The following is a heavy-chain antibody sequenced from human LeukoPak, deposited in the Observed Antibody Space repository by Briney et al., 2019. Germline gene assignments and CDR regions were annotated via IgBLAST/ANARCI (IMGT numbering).Heavy chain of an antibody. CDR1: GFTFSSYD. CDR3: ARSMAYHDY. CDR2: IWYDGSIE. Sequence: GGSLRLSCAASGFTFSSYDMHWVRQAPGKGLEWVALIWYDGSIEYYADSVKGRFTISRDNSKNTLYLQMNSLRAEDTAVYYCARSMAYHDYWGQGTLVAVSS. J-gene: IGHJ4*02. D-gene: IGHD2-2*01. V-gene: IGHV3-33*01.